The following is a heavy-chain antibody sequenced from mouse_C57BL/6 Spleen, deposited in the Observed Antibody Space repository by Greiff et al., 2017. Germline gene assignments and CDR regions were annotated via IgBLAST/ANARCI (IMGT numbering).Heavy chain of an antibody. V-gene: IGHV1-80*01. Sequence: QVQLQQSGAELVKPGASVKISCKASGYAFSSYWMNWVKQRPGKGLEWIGQIYPGDGDTNYNGKFKGKATLTADKSSSTAYMQLNSLTSEDSAVYFCARDEQDGAMDVWGKGTSVTVSS. CDR3: ARDEQDGAMDV. J-gene: IGHJ4*01. CDR2: IYPGDGDT. CDR1: GYAFSSYW.